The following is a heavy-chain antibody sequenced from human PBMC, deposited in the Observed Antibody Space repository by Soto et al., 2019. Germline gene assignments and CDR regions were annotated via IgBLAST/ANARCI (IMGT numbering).Heavy chain of an antibody. CDR1: GDSITSSSYY. J-gene: IGHJ4*02. Sequence: SETLSLTCTVSGDSITSSSYYWGWIRQPPGKGLEWIGTLYYSGNTYYNPSLKSRLTISVDTSKNQFSLKLSSVTAADTAVYYCASLVVLYWPFEYWGQGTLVTVSS. V-gene: IGHV4-39*01. CDR2: LYYSGNT. CDR3: ASLVVLYWPFEY. D-gene: IGHD2-15*01.